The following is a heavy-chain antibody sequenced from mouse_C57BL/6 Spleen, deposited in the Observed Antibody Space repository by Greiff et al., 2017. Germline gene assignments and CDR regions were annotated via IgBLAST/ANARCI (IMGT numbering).Heavy chain of an antibody. Sequence: VQLQQPGAELVKPGASVKLSCKASGYTFTSYWMHWVKQRPGQGLEWIGMIHPNSGSTNYNEKFKSKATLTVDKSSSTAYMQLSSLTSEYSAVYYCARSYYDYFDYWGQGTTLTVSS. CDR2: IHPNSGST. D-gene: IGHD2-4*01. J-gene: IGHJ2*01. V-gene: IGHV1-64*01. CDR3: ARSYYDYFDY. CDR1: GYTFTSYW.